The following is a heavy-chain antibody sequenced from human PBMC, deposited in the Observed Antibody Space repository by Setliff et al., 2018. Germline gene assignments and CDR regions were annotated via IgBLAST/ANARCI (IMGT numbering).Heavy chain of an antibody. V-gene: IGHV1-24*01. CDR3: ATCVGTSWYDYNFYMDV. J-gene: IGHJ6*03. CDR1: GKTLTELS. Sequence: ASVKVSCKLSGKTLTELSIHWVRQAPGKGLEWMGGFDPDDGETVYAQKFQGRVTMTEDTSTNTAYMELSSLRSVDTAVYYCATCVGTSWYDYNFYMDVWGIGTTVT. CDR2: FDPDDGET. D-gene: IGHD1-26*01.